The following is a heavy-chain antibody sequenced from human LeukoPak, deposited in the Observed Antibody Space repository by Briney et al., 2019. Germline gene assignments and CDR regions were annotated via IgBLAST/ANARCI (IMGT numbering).Heavy chain of an antibody. CDR3: ASPRIAARPYGQYNDAFDI. CDR2: INPNSGGT. CDR1: GYTFTGYY. D-gene: IGHD6-6*01. V-gene: IGHV1-2*02. Sequence: ASVKVSCKASGYTFTGYYMHWVRQAPGQGLEWMGWINPNSGGTNYAQKFQGRVTMTRDTSISTAYMELSRLRSDDTAVYYCASPRIAARPYGQYNDAFDIWGQGTMVTVSS. J-gene: IGHJ3*02.